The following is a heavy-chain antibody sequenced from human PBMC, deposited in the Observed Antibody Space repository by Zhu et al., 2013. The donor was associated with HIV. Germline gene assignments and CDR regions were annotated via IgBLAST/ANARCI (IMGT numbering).Heavy chain of an antibody. CDR1: GSTFSNYA. D-gene: IGHD1-26*01. CDR3: ARRYSGTAHFDY. Sequence: QVQVVQSGAEVKKPGSSMKVSCKASGSTFSNYAISWVRQAPGQGLEWMGWISGYNGNTNYAQKLQGRVTMTRDTSTSTAYMDLRSLRSDDTAVYYCARRYSGTAHFDYWGQGTLVTVSS. J-gene: IGHJ4*02. CDR2: ISGYNGNT. V-gene: IGHV1-18*01.